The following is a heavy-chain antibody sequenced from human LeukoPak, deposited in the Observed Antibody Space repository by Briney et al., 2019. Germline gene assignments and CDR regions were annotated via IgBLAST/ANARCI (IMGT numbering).Heavy chain of an antibody. CDR3: ASRLQTTWVMDI. V-gene: IGHV4-59*01. Sequence: SETLSLTCTVSGGSISSYYWSWIRQPPGKGLEWIGYIYYSGTTSYNPSLKSRVTISVDTSKNQFSLMLNSVTAADTAVYYCASRLQTTWVMDIWGQGTTVTVSS. J-gene: IGHJ6*02. CDR1: GGSISSYY. D-gene: IGHD4-17*01. CDR2: IYYSGTT.